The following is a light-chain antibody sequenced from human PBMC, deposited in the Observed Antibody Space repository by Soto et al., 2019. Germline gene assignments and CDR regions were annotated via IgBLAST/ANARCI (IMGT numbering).Light chain of an antibody. J-gene: IGKJ5*01. V-gene: IGKV1-27*01. CDR3: QNHDSAPIT. CDR1: QGISNY. Sequence: DIQMTQSPSSLSASVGDRVTITCRASQGISNYLAWYQQKPGKFPKLLIYAASTLQSGDPSRFSGSGSGTDFTLTISSLQPEDVASYYCQNHDSAPITFGQGTRLEIK. CDR2: AAS.